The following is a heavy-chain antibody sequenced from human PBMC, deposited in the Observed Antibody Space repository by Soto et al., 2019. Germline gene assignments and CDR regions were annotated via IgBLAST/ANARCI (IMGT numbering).Heavy chain of an antibody. CDR3: ASAYYYDSSGYSPGGY. V-gene: IGHV3-7*01. CDR2: IKQDGSQK. D-gene: IGHD3-22*01. Sequence: TGGSLRLSCAASELTFRSYWMSWVRQAPGKGLEWVANIKQDGSQKYYVDSVKGRFTISRDNAKNSLYLQMNSLRVEDTAVYYCASAYYYDSSGYSPGGYWGQGTLVTVSS. CDR1: ELTFRSYW. J-gene: IGHJ4*02.